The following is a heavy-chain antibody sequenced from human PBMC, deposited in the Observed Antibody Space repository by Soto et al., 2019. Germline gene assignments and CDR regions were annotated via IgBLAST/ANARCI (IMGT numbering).Heavy chain of an antibody. D-gene: IGHD2-21*01. CDR1: GFTFNIAW. CDR3: TTGSSGGEDF. J-gene: IGHJ4*02. V-gene: IGHV3-15*01. Sequence: PGGSLRLSCAASGFTFNIAWMSWVRQAPGKGLEWIGRIKSKNAGGTAAYGAPVKGRFTISRDDSINTLYLQMNSLKTEDSAIYFCTTGSSGGEDFWGQGALVTVSS. CDR2: IKSKNAGGTA.